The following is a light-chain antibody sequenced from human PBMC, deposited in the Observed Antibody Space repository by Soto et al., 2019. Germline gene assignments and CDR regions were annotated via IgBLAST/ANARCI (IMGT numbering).Light chain of an antibody. CDR3: HQYGNSPHP. V-gene: IGKV3-20*01. Sequence: EVVLTQSPGTLSLSPGERATLSCRASQSVSNNFLAWYRQKPGQAPRLLIYGALHRAAGIPDRFSGSASGTDFTLTISRLEPEDFVVFYCHQYGNSPHPFGQGTKVDIK. CDR1: QSVSNNF. J-gene: IGKJ1*01. CDR2: GAL.